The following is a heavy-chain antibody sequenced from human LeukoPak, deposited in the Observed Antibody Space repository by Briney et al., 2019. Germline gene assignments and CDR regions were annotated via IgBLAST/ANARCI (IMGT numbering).Heavy chain of an antibody. J-gene: IGHJ5*02. Sequence: PSETLSLTCAVYGGSFSGYYWSWIRQPPGKGLEWIGEINHSGSTNYNPSLKSRVTRSVDTSKNQFSLKLSSVTAADTAVYYCARAPLWYSSSTFDPWGQGTLVTVSS. D-gene: IGHD6-13*01. CDR1: GGSFSGYY. CDR3: ARAPLWYSSSTFDP. V-gene: IGHV4-34*01. CDR2: INHSGST.